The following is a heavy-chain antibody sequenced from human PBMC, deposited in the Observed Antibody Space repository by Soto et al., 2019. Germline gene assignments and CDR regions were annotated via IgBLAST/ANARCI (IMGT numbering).Heavy chain of an antibody. D-gene: IGHD6-13*01. CDR1: GFTFSRHG. V-gene: IGHV3-23*01. J-gene: IGHJ4*02. Sequence: SLRLSCVASGFTFSRHGLSWVRQAPGKGLEWVSTINPSGDSTFYADSVKGRFTISRDNSKNTVYLQMNSLSVGDTAVYLCAKVDVSTAGSFDYWGQGALVTVSS. CDR2: INPSGDST. CDR3: AKVDVSTAGSFDY.